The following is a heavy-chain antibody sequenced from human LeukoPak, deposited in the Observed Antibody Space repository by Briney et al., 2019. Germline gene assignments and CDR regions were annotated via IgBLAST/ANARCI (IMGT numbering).Heavy chain of an antibody. CDR1: GFTFGDYA. J-gene: IGHJ3*02. Sequence: GRSLRLSCTASGFTFGDYAMSWVRQAPGKGLEWVGFIRSKAYGGTTEYAASVKGGFTISRDDSKSIAYLQMNSLKTEDTAVYYCTREDPDCSGGSCYSIDAFDIWGQGTMVTVSS. CDR3: TREDPDCSGGSCYSIDAFDI. D-gene: IGHD2-15*01. V-gene: IGHV3-49*04. CDR2: IRSKAYGGTT.